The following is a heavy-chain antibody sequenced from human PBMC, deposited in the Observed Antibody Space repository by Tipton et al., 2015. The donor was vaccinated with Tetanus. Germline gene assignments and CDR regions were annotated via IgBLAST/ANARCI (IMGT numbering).Heavy chain of an antibody. V-gene: IGHV3-21*01. CDR3: ARKGTAIPIDY. CDR1: GFPFSAYN. Sequence: SLRLSCAASGFPFSAYNMNWVRQAPGKGLEWVSSISGIRTYINYADSVKGRFTISRDNAENSLYLEMTNLTAEDTAIYYCARKGTAIPIDYWGQGTLVTVSS. D-gene: IGHD2-21*02. CDR2: ISGIRTYI. J-gene: IGHJ4*02.